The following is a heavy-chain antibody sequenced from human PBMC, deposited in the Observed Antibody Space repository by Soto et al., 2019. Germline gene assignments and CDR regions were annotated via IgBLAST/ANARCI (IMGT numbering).Heavy chain of an antibody. CDR1: GGSITTYY. J-gene: IGHJ4*02. D-gene: IGHD5-18*01. V-gene: IGHV4-59*01. CDR3: ARDHPHSYGIYYFDY. CDR2: IYSSGST. Sequence: SETLSLTCTVSGGSITTYYWSLLRQPPGKGLEWIGYIYSSGSTNYNPSLKSRVTISADTSKNQVSLKLTSVTAADTAVYYCARDHPHSYGIYYFDYWGQGTLVTVSS.